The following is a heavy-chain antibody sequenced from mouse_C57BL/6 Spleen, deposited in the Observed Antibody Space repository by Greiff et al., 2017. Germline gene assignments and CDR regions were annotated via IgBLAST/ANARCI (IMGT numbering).Heavy chain of an antibody. CDR1: GYSITSGYY. Sequence: EVKLVESGPGLVKPSQSLSLTCSVTGYSITSGYYWNWIRQFPGNKLEWMGYISYDGSNNYNPSLKNRISITRDTSKNQCFLKLNSVTPEDTATYCCAREGANGDGDYWGQGTTLTVYS. D-gene: IGHD4-1*01. CDR3: AREGANGDGDY. J-gene: IGHJ2*01. V-gene: IGHV3-6*01. CDR2: ISYDGSN.